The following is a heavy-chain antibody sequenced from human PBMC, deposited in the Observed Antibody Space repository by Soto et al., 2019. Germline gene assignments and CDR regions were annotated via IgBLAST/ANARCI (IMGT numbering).Heavy chain of an antibody. CDR2: IYHSGST. CDR1: GGSISRSNW. J-gene: IGHJ6*02. CDR3: ARWGSPGYCTNGVCPGYSMDV. D-gene: IGHD2-8*01. V-gene: IGHV4-4*02. Sequence: PSETLSLTCAVSGGSISRSNWWSWVRQPPGKGLEWIGEIYHSGSTNYNPSLKSRVTISVDKSKNQFSLKLSSVTAADTAVYYCARWGSPGYCTNGVCPGYSMDVWGQGTTVTVSS.